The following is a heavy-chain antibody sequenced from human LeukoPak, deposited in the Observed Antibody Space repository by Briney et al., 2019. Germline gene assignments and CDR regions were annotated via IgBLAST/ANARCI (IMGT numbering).Heavy chain of an antibody. CDR1: GYSFTAFY. CDR2: ISAYTGHT. CDR3: ARGPASDYNWFDP. D-gene: IGHD2-21*02. J-gene: IGHJ5*02. V-gene: IGHV1-18*04. Sequence: ASVKVSCKTSGYSFTAFYIHWVRQAPGQGLEWMGWISAYTGHTNYAQNLQGRVTMTTDTSTSTAYMELRGLTSDDTAVYYCARGPASDYNWFDPWGQGTLVTVSS.